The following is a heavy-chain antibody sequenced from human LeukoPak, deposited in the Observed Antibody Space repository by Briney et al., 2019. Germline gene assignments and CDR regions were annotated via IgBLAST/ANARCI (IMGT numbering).Heavy chain of an antibody. CDR2: IYYSGST. V-gene: IGHV4-59*01. J-gene: IGHJ6*02. CDR1: SGSISSYY. Sequence: SETLSLTCTVSSGSISSYYWSWIRQPPGKGLEWIGYIYYSGSTNYNPSLKSRVTISVDTSKNQFSLKLSSVTAADTAVYYCARGRDGMDVWGQGTTVTVSS. CDR3: ARGRDGMDV.